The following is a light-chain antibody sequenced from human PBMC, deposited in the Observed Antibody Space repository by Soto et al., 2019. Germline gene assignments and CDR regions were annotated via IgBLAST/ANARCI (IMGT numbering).Light chain of an antibody. CDR2: KAS. J-gene: IGKJ4*01. Sequence: DIQMTQSPSTLSASVGDRDTITCRASQSISSWLAWYQQKPGKAPKLLIYKASSLEGGVPSRLSGSGSGTDFTLTISSLQPDDFATYYCQQYHSYSLTFGGGTKVDIK. V-gene: IGKV1-5*03. CDR1: QSISSW. CDR3: QQYHSYSLT.